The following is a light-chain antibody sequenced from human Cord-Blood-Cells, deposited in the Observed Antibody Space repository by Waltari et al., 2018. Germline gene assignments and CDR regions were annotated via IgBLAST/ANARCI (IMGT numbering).Light chain of an antibody. Sequence: DIVMTQSPDSLAVSLGERATINCKSSQIVLYSSNNKNYLAWYQQKPGQPPKLLIYWASTRESGVPDRFSGSGSGTDFTLTSSSLQAEDVAVYYCQQYYSTPFTFGPGTKVDIK. CDR2: WAS. CDR3: QQYYSTPFT. CDR1: QIVLYSSNNKNY. J-gene: IGKJ3*01. V-gene: IGKV4-1*01.